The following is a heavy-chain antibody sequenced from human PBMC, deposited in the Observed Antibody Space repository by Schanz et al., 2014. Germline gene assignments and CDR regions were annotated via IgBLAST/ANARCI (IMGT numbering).Heavy chain of an antibody. Sequence: EVQLLESGGGLVQPGGSLRLSCAASGFTFSSYSMNWVRQAPGKGLEWVSDISSGSSYANYADSVKGRFTVSRDNARNSLYLHMNTLGAEDTSVYFCARVRRRIATPSTPSFRNYYYYAMDVWGQGTTVTVSS. CDR1: GFTFSSYS. D-gene: IGHD6-13*01. CDR3: ARVRRRIATPSTPSFRNYYYYAMDV. J-gene: IGHJ6*02. V-gene: IGHV3-48*01. CDR2: ISSGSSYA.